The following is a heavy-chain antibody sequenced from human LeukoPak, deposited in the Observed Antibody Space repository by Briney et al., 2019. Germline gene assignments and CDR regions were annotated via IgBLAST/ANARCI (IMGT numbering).Heavy chain of an antibody. Sequence: PGGSLRLSCAASGFTLSSYSMNWVRQAPGKGLEWVSSISSSSSYIYYADSVKGRFTISRDNAKNSLYLQMNSLRAEDTAVYYCATPSSTSCCYFDYWGQGTLFTASS. D-gene: IGHD2-2*01. V-gene: IGHV3-21*01. CDR1: GFTLSSYS. CDR2: ISSSSSYI. J-gene: IGHJ4*02. CDR3: ATPSSTSCCYFDY.